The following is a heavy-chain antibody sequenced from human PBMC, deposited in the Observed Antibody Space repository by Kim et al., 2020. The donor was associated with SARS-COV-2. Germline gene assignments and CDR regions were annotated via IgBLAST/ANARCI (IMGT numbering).Heavy chain of an antibody. CDR2: RSANSGGT. V-gene: IGHV1-2*06. CDR3: ARSSLLDFDY. Sequence: QAPGQGLEWMGRRSANSGGTNYAQRFQGRVTMTRDTSISTVYLEMTRLRSDDTAVYYCARSSLLDFDYWGQGTLVTVSS. D-gene: IGHD2-15*01. J-gene: IGHJ4*02.